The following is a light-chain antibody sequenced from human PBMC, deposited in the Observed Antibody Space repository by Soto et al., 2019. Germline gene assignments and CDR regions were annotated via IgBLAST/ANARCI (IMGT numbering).Light chain of an antibody. J-gene: IGKJ5*01. CDR2: DAS. CDR3: QQCSNLPNT. Sequence: VLRQSPVTPYFSKEEIATLSCGASQSVSSYLAWYQQKPGQAPRLLIYDASNRATGIPARFSGSGSGTDFTLTISSLEPEDFAVYYCQQCSNLPNTFCQVGRLEIK. CDR1: QSVSSY. V-gene: IGKV3-11*01.